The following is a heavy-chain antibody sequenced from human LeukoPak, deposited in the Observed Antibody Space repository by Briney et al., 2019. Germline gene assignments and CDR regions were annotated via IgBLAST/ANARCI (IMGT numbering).Heavy chain of an antibody. CDR1: GGTFSSYA. CDR3: ARDSTEYSSSGPSSEYGY. CDR2: IIPILGIA. V-gene: IGHV1-69*04. D-gene: IGHD6-6*01. J-gene: IGHJ4*02. Sequence: ASVKVSCKASGGTFSSYAISWVRQAPGQGLEWMGRIIPILGIANYAQKFQGRVTITADKSTSTAYMELSSLRSEDTAVYYCARDSTEYSSSGPSSEYGYWGQGTLVTVSS.